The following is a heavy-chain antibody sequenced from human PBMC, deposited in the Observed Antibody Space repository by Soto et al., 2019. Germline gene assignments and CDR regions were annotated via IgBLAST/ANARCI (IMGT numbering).Heavy chain of an antibody. D-gene: IGHD2-2*01. CDR2: IIPVVGTV. V-gene: IGHV1-69*08. CDR3: ARDTRLCSSTSCAYPPHGH. Sequence: GASVKVSCKASGGTFSSYSVSWVRQAPGQGLEWMGRIIPVVGTVKYAQKFQGRVTITADKSTGTAYVELSSLRSDDTAVYYCARDTRLCSSTSCAYPPHGHWGQGTLVTVSS. CDR1: GGTFSSYS. J-gene: IGHJ4*02.